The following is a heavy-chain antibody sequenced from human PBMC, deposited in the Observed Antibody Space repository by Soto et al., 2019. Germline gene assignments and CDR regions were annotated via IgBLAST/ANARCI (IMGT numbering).Heavy chain of an antibody. CDR1: ASTFKSYA. Sequence: GGSLRLSCVASASTFKSYAISWVRQAPGKGLEWVASVNVCVGVTKYADSVKGRFTMSRDKPKNSVNLQLDRLRAEDTGVYYCVAGSPLGAPTGLFANYYYGWEVWGKQTRVSVSS. J-gene: IGHJ6*04. CDR2: VNVCVGVT. D-gene: IGHD1-1*01. V-gene: IGHV3-23*01. CDR3: VAGSPLGAPTGLFANYYYGWEV.